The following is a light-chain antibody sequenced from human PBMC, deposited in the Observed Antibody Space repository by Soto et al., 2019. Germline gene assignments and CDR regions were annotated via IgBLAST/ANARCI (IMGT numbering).Light chain of an antibody. CDR1: QDITNY. CDR2: DAS. V-gene: IGKV1-33*01. Sequence: DIQMTQSPSSLSASVGDRGTITCQASQDITNYLNWYQQKRGKAPKVXIYDASNLETGVPSRFSGSGSGTDFTFTISSLQPEDIATYYCQQYDNLPLTFGGGTKVDIK. CDR3: QQYDNLPLT. J-gene: IGKJ4*01.